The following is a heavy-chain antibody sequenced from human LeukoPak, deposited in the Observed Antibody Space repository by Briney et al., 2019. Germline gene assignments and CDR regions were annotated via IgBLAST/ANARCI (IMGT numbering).Heavy chain of an antibody. CDR1: GFTFISYA. CDR2: ISVSGGST. Sequence: GGSLRLSCAPAGFTFISYAMSWVRQAPGKGLEWVSAISVSGGSTYYADSVKGRFTISRDNSKNTLYLQMTSLRPEDTAVYYCAKVAYYYDSSGYQYYFDYWGQGTLVPVSS. CDR3: AKVAYYYDSSGYQYYFDY. V-gene: IGHV3-23*01. J-gene: IGHJ4*02. D-gene: IGHD3-22*01.